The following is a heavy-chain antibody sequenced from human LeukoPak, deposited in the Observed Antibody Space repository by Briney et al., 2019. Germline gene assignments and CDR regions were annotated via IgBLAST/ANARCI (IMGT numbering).Heavy chain of an antibody. J-gene: IGHJ4*02. CDR3: ARVGDFWSGYLFDY. V-gene: IGHV4-4*07. CDR1: GGSISSYY. Sequence: SETPSLTCTVSGGSISSYYWSWIRQPAGKGQEWIGRIYTSGSTNYNPSLKSRVTMSVDTSKNQFSLKLSSVTAADTAVYYCARVGDFWSGYLFDYWGQGTLVTVSS. D-gene: IGHD3-3*01. CDR2: IYTSGST.